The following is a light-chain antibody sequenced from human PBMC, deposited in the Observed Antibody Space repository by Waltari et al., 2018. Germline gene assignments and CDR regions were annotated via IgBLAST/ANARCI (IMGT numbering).Light chain of an antibody. V-gene: IGLV1-44*01. CDR2: TNN. J-gene: IGLJ2*01. CDR1: SSNPRFNS. CDR3: AAWDDSLNGQVV. Sequence: QSVLTQPPSASRTPGQWVPTPCSASSSNPRFNSVNWYQQLPGTAPNLLIYTNNQRPSGVPDRFSGSKSGTSASLAISGLQSEDEADYYCAAWDDSLNGQVVFGGGTKLTVL.